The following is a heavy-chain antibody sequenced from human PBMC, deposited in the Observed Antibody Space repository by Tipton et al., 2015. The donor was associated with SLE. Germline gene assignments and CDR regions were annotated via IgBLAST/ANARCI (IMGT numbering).Heavy chain of an antibody. V-gene: IGHV4-61*05. Sequence: TLSLTCTVSGGSISSSSYYWSWIRQPPGKGLEWIGYIYYSGSTNYNPSLKSRVTISVDTSKNQFSLKLSSVTAADTAVYYCARQAPKVALDYWGQGTLVTVSS. D-gene: IGHD5-12*01. CDR3: ARQAPKVALDY. CDR1: GGSISSSSYY. J-gene: IGHJ4*02. CDR2: IYYSGST.